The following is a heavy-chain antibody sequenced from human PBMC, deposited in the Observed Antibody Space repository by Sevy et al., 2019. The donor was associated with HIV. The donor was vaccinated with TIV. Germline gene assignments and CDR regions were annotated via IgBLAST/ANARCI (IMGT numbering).Heavy chain of an antibody. CDR1: GFSFSSYW. CDR2: IKPDESEK. D-gene: IGHD3-22*01. J-gene: IGHJ4*02. CDR3: ARGNSGSFDY. V-gene: IGHV3-7*04. Sequence: GGSLRLSCAASGFSFSSYWMHWVRQAPGKGLEWVANIKPDESEKYYVASVKGRFTISRDNAKNSAYLQMNSLRPDDTAIYYCARGNSGSFDYWGQGTLVTVSS.